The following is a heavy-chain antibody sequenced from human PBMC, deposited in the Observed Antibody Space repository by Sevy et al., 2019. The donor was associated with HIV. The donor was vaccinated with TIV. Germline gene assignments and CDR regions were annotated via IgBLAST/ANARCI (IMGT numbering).Heavy chain of an antibody. J-gene: IGHJ4*02. CDR1: GGSISSSSYY. CDR3: ASRPRGGRDGYNADY. D-gene: IGHD5-12*01. CDR2: IYYSGST. V-gene: IGHV4-39*01. Sequence: SETLSLTCTVSGGSISSSSYYWGWIRQPPGKGLEWIGSIYYSGSTYYNPSLKSRVTISVDTSKNQFSLKLSSVTAADTAVYYCASRPRGGRDGYNADYWSQGTLVTVSS.